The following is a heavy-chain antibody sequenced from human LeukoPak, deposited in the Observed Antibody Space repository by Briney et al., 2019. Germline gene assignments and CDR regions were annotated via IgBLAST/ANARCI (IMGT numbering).Heavy chain of an antibody. CDR1: GGSISSSSYY. Sequence: PSETLSLTCTVSGGSISSSSYYWGWIRQPPGKGLEWIGSIYYSGSTYYNPSLKSRVTISVDTSKNQFSLKLSSVTAADTAVYYRARLQGYYYYGMDVWGQGTTVTVSS. CDR3: ARLQGYYYYGMDV. V-gene: IGHV4-39*01. CDR2: IYYSGST. J-gene: IGHJ6*02.